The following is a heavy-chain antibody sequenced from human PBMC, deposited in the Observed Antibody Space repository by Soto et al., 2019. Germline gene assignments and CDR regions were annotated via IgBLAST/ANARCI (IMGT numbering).Heavy chain of an antibody. J-gene: IGHJ6*02. CDR3: ARASGSDGMAV. V-gene: IGHV5-51*01. Sequence: PGESLKISCNGSGYSFTNYWIVWVRQMPGKGLEWMGSIYPGDSDTRYRPSFQGQVTISADESITTAYLQWTSLKASDTAMYYCARASGSDGMAVWGQGTTVTVSS. CDR1: GYSFTNYW. CDR2: IYPGDSDT.